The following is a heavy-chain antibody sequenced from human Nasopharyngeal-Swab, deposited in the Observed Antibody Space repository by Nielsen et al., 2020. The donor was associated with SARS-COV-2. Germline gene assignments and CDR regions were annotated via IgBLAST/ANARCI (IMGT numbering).Heavy chain of an antibody. CDR3: AKRPTGSTFGD. D-gene: IGHD3-16*01. CDR1: GFTFSSYA. J-gene: IGHJ4*02. V-gene: IGHV3-23*01. Sequence: GGSLRPSCAASGFTFSSYAMSWVRQAPGKGLEWVSAISGSGGSTYYADSVKGRFTISRDNSKNTLYLQMNSLRAEDTAVYYCAKRPTGSTFGDWGQGTLVTVSS. CDR2: ISGSGGST.